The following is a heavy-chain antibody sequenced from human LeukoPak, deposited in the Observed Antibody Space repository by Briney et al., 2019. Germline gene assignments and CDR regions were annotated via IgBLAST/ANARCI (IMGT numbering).Heavy chain of an antibody. D-gene: IGHD6-19*01. V-gene: IGHV3-21*01. CDR2: ISSSSSYI. CDR3: ARDGVIAVAGTGAFDI. J-gene: IGHJ3*02. Sequence: GGTLRLSCAASGFTFSNYGMNWDRQAPGKGLEWVSSISSSSSYIYYADSVKGRFTISRDNAKNSLYLQMNSLRAEDTAVYYCARDGVIAVAGTGAFDIWGQGTMVTVSS. CDR1: GFTFSNYG.